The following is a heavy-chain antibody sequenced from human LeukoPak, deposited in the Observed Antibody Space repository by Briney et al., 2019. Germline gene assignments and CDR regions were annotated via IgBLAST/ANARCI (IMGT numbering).Heavy chain of an antibody. V-gene: IGHV1-3*01. CDR3: ARGMQLERRNAGTALGY. D-gene: IGHD1-1*01. CDR2: INAGNGNT. CDR1: GYTFTSYA. J-gene: IGHJ4*02. Sequence: ASVKVSCKASGYTFTSYAMHWVRQAPGQRLEWMGWINAGNGNTKYSQKFQGRVTITRDTSASTAYMELSSLRSEDTAVYYCARGMQLERRNAGTALGYWGQGTLVTVSS.